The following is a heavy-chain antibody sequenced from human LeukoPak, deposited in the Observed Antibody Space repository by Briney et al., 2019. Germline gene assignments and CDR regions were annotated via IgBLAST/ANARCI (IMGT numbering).Heavy chain of an antibody. CDR2: ISWNSGSI. CDR1: GFTFDDYA. D-gene: IGHD2-2*01. V-gene: IGHV3-9*01. Sequence: GGSLRLSCAASGFTFDDYAMHWVRQAPGKGLEWVSGISWNSGSIGYADSVKGRFTISRDNAKNSLYLQMNSLRAEDTALYYCAKTPMDRYCSSTSCYYFDYWSQGTLVTVSS. CDR3: AKTPMDRYCSSTSCYYFDY. J-gene: IGHJ4*02.